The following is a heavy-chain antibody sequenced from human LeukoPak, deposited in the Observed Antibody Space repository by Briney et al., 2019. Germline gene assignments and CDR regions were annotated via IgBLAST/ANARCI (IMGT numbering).Heavy chain of an antibody. CDR3: ARLSMVRGVNFHGMDV. CDR2: ISAYNGNT. Sequence: GASVKVSCKASGYTFTSYGISWVRQAPGQGLEWMGWISAYNGNTNYAQKLQGRVTMTTDTSTSTAYMELRSLRSDDTAVYYCARLSMVRGVNFHGMDVWGQGTTVTVSS. V-gene: IGHV1-18*01. J-gene: IGHJ6*02. D-gene: IGHD3-10*01. CDR1: GYTFTSYG.